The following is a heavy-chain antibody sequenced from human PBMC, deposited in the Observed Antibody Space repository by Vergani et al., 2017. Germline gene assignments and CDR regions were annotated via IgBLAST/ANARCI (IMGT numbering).Heavy chain of an antibody. D-gene: IGHD3-22*01. CDR1: VYSLTELT. J-gene: IGHJ4*02. CDR3: ALVTDYYDSSGYYLDY. Sequence: QVQLVQSGSEVRKPGASVKVSCQVSVYSLTELTIHWVRQAPGKGLEWMGGFDPEHGEVTFAHHIQGRVTMTEDRSTDTAYMELSSLRPEDTALYYCALVTDYYDSSGYYLDYWGQGTLVTVSS. V-gene: IGHV1-24*01. CDR2: FDPEHGEV.